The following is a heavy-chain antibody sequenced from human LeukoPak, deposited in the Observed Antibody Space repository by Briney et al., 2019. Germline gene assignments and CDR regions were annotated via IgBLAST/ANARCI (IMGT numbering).Heavy chain of an antibody. CDR3: ARDSGQQLVQDGSFYFDY. CDR1: GGSISSSSYY. V-gene: IGHV4-39*02. J-gene: IGHJ4*02. D-gene: IGHD6-13*01. CDR2: IYYSGST. Sequence: SSEALSLTCTVPGGSISSSSYYWGWIRQPPGKGLEWLGSIYYSGSTYYNPSLKSRVTVSVATSKNQFSLRLSSVTAADTAVYYCARDSGQQLVQDGSFYFDYWGQGTLVTVSS.